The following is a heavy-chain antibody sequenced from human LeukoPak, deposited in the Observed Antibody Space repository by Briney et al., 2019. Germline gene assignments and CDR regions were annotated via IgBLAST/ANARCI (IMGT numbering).Heavy chain of an antibody. Sequence: GGSLRLSCAASGFTFSSYGMHWVRQAPGKGLEWVAFIRYDGSNKYYADSVKGRFTISRDNSKNTLYLQMNSLRAEDTAVYYCARVERYCSGGSCYSARSAFDIWGQGTMVTVSS. CDR1: GFTFSSYG. CDR2: IRYDGSNK. J-gene: IGHJ3*02. CDR3: ARVERYCSGGSCYSARSAFDI. V-gene: IGHV3-30*02. D-gene: IGHD2-15*01.